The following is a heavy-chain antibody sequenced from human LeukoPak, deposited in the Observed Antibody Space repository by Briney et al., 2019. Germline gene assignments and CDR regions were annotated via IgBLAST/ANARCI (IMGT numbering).Heavy chain of an antibody. CDR1: GYTFTSYG. Sequence: ASVKVSCKASGYTFTSYGISWVRQAPGQGLEWMGWISAYNGNTNYAQKLQGRVTMTTDTSTSTAYMELRSLRSDDTAVYYCARRDHVWGSFICDYWGQGTLVTVSS. V-gene: IGHV1-18*01. D-gene: IGHD3-16*01. CDR2: ISAYNGNT. J-gene: IGHJ4*02. CDR3: ARRDHVWGSFICDY.